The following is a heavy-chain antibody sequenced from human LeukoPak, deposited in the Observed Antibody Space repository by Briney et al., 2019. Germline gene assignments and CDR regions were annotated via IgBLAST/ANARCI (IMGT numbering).Heavy chain of an antibody. D-gene: IGHD2-8*02. Sequence: SGGSLRLSCTGSGFIFGDYAMIWVRQPPGRGLEWVPSIFPSGGEIHYADSVRGRFTISRDNSKSALSLQMNSLRAEDTAIYYCATYRQVLLPFESWGQGTLVTVSS. V-gene: IGHV3-23*01. CDR3: ATYRQVLLPFES. CDR2: IFPSGGEI. J-gene: IGHJ4*02. CDR1: GFIFGDYA.